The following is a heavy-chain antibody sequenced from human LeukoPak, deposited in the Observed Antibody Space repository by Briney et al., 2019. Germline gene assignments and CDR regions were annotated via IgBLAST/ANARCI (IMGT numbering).Heavy chain of an antibody. Sequence: ASVKVSCKASGYTFIGYYMHWVRQAPGQGLEWMGWINPNSGGTNYAQKFQGRVTMTRDTSISTAYMELSRLRSDDTAVYYCAREELWFGELSCLDYWGQGILVTVSS. J-gene: IGHJ4*02. CDR1: GYTFIGYY. D-gene: IGHD3-10*01. V-gene: IGHV1-2*02. CDR2: INPNSGGT. CDR3: AREELWFGELSCLDY.